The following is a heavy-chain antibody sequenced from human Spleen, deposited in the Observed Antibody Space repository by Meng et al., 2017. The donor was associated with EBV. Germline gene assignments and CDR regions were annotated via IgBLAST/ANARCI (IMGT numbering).Heavy chain of an antibody. V-gene: IGHV4-4*02. CDR1: GGSISSSNW. CDR3: ARDGSGSGTDFDY. Sequence: QVQLQESGPGLGKPSATLSLPCAVSGGSISSSNWWSWVRQPPGKGLEWIGEIYHSGSTNYNPSLKSRVTISVDKSKNQFSLKLSSVTAADTAVYYCARDGSGSGTDFDYWGQGTLVTVSS. CDR2: IYHSGST. D-gene: IGHD1-1*01. J-gene: IGHJ4*02.